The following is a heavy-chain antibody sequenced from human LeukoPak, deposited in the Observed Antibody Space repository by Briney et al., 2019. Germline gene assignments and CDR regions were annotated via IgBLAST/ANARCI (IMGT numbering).Heavy chain of an antibody. CDR3: SSVDY. CDR1: GFTFSSYS. Sequence: GGSLRLSCAASGFTFSSYSMNWVRQAPGEGLEWVSYISSSSNTIYYADSVRGRFTISRDNAKNSLYLQINSLRAEDTAVYYCSSVDYWGQGTLVTVSS. J-gene: IGHJ4*02. V-gene: IGHV3-48*01. CDR2: ISSSSNTI.